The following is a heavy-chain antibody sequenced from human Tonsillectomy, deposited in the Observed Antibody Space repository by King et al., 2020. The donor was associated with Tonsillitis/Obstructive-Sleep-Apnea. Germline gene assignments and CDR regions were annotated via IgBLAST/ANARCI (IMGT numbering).Heavy chain of an antibody. V-gene: IGHV4-59*01. J-gene: IGHJ6*03. CDR2: IYYSGST. D-gene: IGHD5-18*01. Sequence: QLQESGPGLVKPSETLSLTCTVSGGSISSYYWSWIRQPPGKGLEWIGYIYYSGSTNYNPSLKSRVTISVDTSKNQFSLKLNSVTAADTAVYYCARQGYSYSLPNYYYYYMDVWGKGTTVTVSS. CDR3: ARQGYSYSLPNYYYYYMDV. CDR1: GGSISSYY.